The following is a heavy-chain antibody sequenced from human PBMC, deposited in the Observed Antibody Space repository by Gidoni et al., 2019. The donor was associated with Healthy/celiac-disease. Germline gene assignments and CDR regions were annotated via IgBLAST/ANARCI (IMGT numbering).Heavy chain of an antibody. Sequence: QVQLQQWGAGLLKPSETLSLTCAVYGGSFSGYSWSWIRQPPGKGLEWIGEINHSGSTNYNPSLKSRVTISVDTSKNQFSLKLSSVTAADTAVYYCARLTARDYWGQGTLVTVSS. CDR1: GGSFSGYS. D-gene: IGHD2-21*02. CDR3: ARLTARDY. CDR2: INHSGST. J-gene: IGHJ4*02. V-gene: IGHV4-34*01.